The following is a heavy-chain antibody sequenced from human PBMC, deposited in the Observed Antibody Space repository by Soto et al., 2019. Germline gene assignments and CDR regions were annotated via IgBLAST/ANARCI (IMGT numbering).Heavy chain of an antibody. D-gene: IGHD1-26*01. CDR3: GRGSWGYYYYYMDV. CDR2: IYSGGST. J-gene: IGHJ6*03. V-gene: IGHV3-53*04. CDR1: GFTVSSNY. Sequence: EVQLVESGGGLVQPGGSLRLSCAASGFTVSSNYMSWVRQAPGKGLEWVSVIYSGGSTYYADSVKGRFTISRHNSKNTLYHQLNSLRAEDTAVYYCGRGSWGYYYYYMDVWGKGTTVTVSS.